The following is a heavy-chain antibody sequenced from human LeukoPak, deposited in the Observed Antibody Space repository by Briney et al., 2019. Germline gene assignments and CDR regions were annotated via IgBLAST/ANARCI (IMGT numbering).Heavy chain of an antibody. Sequence: TGGSLRLSCAASGFTVSSNYMSWVRQAPGKGLEWVSVIYSGGSTYYADSVKGRFTISRDNSKNTLYLQMNSLRAEDTAVYYCARGYGSSWCYFDYWGQGTLVTVSS. CDR1: GFTVSSNY. J-gene: IGHJ4*02. V-gene: IGHV3-53*01. CDR2: IYSGGST. D-gene: IGHD6-13*01. CDR3: ARGYGSSWCYFDY.